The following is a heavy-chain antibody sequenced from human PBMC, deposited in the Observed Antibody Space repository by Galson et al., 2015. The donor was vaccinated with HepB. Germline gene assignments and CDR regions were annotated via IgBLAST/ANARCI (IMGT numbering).Heavy chain of an antibody. V-gene: IGHV3-74*01. Sequence: SLRLSCAASGFSFNNYWMHWVRQAPGKGLAWVSRVSSDGSSTSYADSVKGRFTISRDNAKNTLHLQMNSLRAEDTAVYYCANSGSLYYFDHWGQGTLVTVSS. J-gene: IGHJ4*02. CDR3: ANSGSLYYFDH. D-gene: IGHD1-26*01. CDR1: GFSFNNYW. CDR2: VSSDGSST.